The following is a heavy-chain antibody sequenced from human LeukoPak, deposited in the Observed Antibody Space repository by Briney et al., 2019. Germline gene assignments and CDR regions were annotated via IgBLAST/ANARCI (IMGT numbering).Heavy chain of an antibody. CDR2: INPNSGGT. CDR1: GYTFTGYY. D-gene: IGHD3-22*01. CDR3: ARAYYYDSSSWFDP. V-gene: IGHV1-2*02. Sequence: ASVKVSCKASGYTFTGYYMHWVRQAPGQGLEWMGWINPNSGGTNYAQKFQGRVTMTRDTSISTAYMELSRLRSDDTAVYYCARAYYYDSSSWFDPWGQGTLVTVSS. J-gene: IGHJ5*02.